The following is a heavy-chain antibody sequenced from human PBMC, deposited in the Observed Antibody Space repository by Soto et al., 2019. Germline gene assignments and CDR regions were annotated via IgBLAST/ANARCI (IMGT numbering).Heavy chain of an antibody. CDR1: GVTFNNYA. V-gene: IGHV3-23*01. J-gene: IGHJ4*02. CDR2: ISVSGANT. CDR3: AKDLGLGVIACYHHDC. Sequence: DVQLLDSGGGLGQPGGSLRLSCAASGVTFNNYAMSWVRQAPGKGLEWVSTISVSGANTYYADSVKGRFTISRDDSKNTLYLQMNSLGAEDTAVYYCAKDLGLGVIACYHHDCWGQGTLVTVSS. D-gene: IGHD2-21*01.